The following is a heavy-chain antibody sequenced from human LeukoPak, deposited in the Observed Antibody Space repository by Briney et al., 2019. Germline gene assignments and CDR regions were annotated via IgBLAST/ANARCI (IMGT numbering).Heavy chain of an antibody. J-gene: IGHJ4*02. CDR3: ARALYYYDSSGYEPQIDY. CDR1: GGTFSSYA. CDR2: IIPILGIA. V-gene: IGHV1-69*04. D-gene: IGHD3-22*01. Sequence: GAPVKVSCKASGGTFSSYAISWVRQAPGQGLEWMGRIIPILGIANYAQKFQGRVTITADKSTSTAYMELSSLGSEDTAVYYCARALYYYDSSGYEPQIDYWGQGTLVTVSS.